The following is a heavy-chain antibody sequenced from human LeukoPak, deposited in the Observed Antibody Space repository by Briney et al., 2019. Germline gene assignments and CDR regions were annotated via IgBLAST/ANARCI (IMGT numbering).Heavy chain of an antibody. J-gene: IGHJ3*02. CDR1: GFTFSSYE. CDR2: ISISGSTI. CDR3: AREDIVVVPAAMEGPFDI. D-gene: IGHD2-2*01. V-gene: IGHV3-48*03. Sequence: GGTLRLSCAASGFTFSSYEMNWVRQAPGKGLEWGSYISISGSTIYYADSVKGRFTISRDNAKNSLYLQMNSLRAEDTAVYYCAREDIVVVPAAMEGPFDIWGQGTMVTVSS.